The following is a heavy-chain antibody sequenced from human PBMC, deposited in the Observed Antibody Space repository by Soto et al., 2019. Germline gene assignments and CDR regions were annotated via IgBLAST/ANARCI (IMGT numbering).Heavy chain of an antibody. D-gene: IGHD6-13*01. J-gene: IGHJ5*02. Sequence: QVQLQQWGAGLLKPSETLSLTCAVYGGSFSGYYWSWIRQPPGKGLEWIGEINHSGSTNYNPSLKSRVTISADTSKNQFSLKLSSVTAADTAVYYCARVSGIAAAGTVDPWGQGTLVTVSS. CDR3: ARVSGIAAAGTVDP. CDR1: GGSFSGYY. CDR2: INHSGST. V-gene: IGHV4-34*01.